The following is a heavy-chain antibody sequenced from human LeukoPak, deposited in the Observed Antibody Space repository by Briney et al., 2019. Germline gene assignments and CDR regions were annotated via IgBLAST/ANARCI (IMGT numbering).Heavy chain of an antibody. J-gene: IGHJ4*02. V-gene: IGHV3-48*01. D-gene: IGHD2-15*01. Sequence: GGSLRLSCAASGFTFSTYNMNWVRQAPGKGLEWVSYISDTGTTLYYADSVKDRFTISRDNAKNSLYLQMNSLRAEDTAVYYCARGYCHGGDCYSGIFHSWGQGTLVTVSS. CDR2: ISDTGTTL. CDR1: GFTFSTYN. CDR3: ARGYCHGGDCYSGIFHS.